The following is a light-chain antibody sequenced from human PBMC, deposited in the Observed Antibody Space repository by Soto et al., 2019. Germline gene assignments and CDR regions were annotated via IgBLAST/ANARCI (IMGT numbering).Light chain of an antibody. Sequence: EIVLTQSPGTLSLSPGERATLSCRASQSVSSSYLAWYQQKPGQAPRLLIYGASSRATGIPDRFSGSGSGTDFXLTISXLXPEDFAVYYCQQYGSSPPITFGQGTRLEIK. V-gene: IGKV3-20*01. CDR1: QSVSSSY. CDR3: QQYGSSPPIT. J-gene: IGKJ5*01. CDR2: GAS.